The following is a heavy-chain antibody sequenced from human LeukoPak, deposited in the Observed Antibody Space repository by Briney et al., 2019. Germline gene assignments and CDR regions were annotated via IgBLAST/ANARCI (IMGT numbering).Heavy chain of an antibody. D-gene: IGHD3-10*01. CDR2: IKSDGSST. V-gene: IGHV3-74*01. J-gene: IGHJ5*02. CDR3: AKDGLHRITMVRGAPNWFDP. Sequence: QTGGSLRLSCAASGFAFSSYWMHWVRQAPGKGLVWVSRIKSDGSSTDYADSVKGRFTISRDNAKNTLYLQMNSLRAEDTAVYYCAKDGLHRITMVRGAPNWFDPWGQGTLVTVSS. CDR1: GFAFSSYW.